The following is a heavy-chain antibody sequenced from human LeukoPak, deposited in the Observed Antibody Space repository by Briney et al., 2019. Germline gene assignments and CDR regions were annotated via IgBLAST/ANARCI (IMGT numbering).Heavy chain of an antibody. CDR1: GYSFTNHW. D-gene: IGHD1-26*01. CDR2: ISPDDSEI. J-gene: IGHJ4*02. V-gene: IGHV5-51*01. CDR3: ARHEGSGSYYSY. Sequence: GESLKISCKGSGYSFTNHWIGWVRQMPGRGLEWMGIISPDDSEIRYSPSFRGQVTISADKSTSTAYLQWSRLKASDTAIYYCARHEGSGSYYSYWGQGTLVTVSS.